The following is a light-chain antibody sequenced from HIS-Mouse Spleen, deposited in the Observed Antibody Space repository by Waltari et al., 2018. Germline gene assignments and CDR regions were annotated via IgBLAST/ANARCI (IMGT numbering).Light chain of an antibody. Sequence: DIQLTQSPSFLSASVGDRVTITCRASQGISSYLAWYQQKPWKAPKLLIYAASTLQSWVPSRFSGSGSGTEFTLTISSLQPEDFATYYCQQLNSYPPTFGQGTKVEIK. CDR2: AAS. CDR3: QQLNSYPPT. CDR1: QGISSY. J-gene: IGKJ1*01. V-gene: IGKV1-9*01.